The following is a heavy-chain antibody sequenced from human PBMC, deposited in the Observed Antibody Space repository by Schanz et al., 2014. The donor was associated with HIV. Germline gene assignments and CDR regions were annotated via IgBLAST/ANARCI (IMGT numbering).Heavy chain of an antibody. D-gene: IGHD5-18*01. V-gene: IGHV3-30-3*01. Sequence: QVQVVESGGGVVQPGRSLRLSCAGSGFTFSSYAMHWVRQAPGKGLEWVAFISYDGSSHYSADSVKGRITISRDNSKNTLYLQMNSLRADDTAVYYCAKDRTYGYRFDYWGQGTLVTVSS. CDR2: ISYDGSSH. J-gene: IGHJ4*02. CDR3: AKDRTYGYRFDY. CDR1: GFTFSSYA.